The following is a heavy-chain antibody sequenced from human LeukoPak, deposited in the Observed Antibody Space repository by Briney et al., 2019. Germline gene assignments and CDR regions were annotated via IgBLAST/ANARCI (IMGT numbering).Heavy chain of an antibody. CDR2: IGTAGDP. Sequence: PGGSLRLSCAASVFTFSAYDMHGVRQAPGKGLEWVSAIGTAGDPYYPGSVRGRFTISRENAKNSLYLQMNSLRAGDTAVYYCARGYVYSYDYWGQGTLVTASS. J-gene: IGHJ4*02. V-gene: IGHV3-13*05. CDR1: VFTFSAYD. D-gene: IGHD5-18*01. CDR3: ARGYVYSYDY.